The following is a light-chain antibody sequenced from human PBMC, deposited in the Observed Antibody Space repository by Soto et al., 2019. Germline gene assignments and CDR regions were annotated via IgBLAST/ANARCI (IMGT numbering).Light chain of an antibody. CDR1: SSDVGSYNL. V-gene: IGLV2-23*01. CDR3: CSYARSSSL. Sequence: QSALTQPASVSGSPGQSITISCTGTSSDVGSYNLVSWYQHHPGKAPKLMIYEGSKRPSGVSNRFSGSKSCNTASLAISGLQSEEEADYYFCSYARSSSLFGGGTKLTVL. CDR2: EGS. J-gene: IGLJ2*01.